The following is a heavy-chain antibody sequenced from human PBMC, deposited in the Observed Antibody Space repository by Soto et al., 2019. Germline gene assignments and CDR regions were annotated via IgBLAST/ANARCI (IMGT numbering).Heavy chain of an antibody. V-gene: IGHV4-34*01. D-gene: IGHD3-16*01. Sequence: SETLSLTCAVYGGSFSGYYWSWIRQPPGKGLEWIGEINHSGSTNYNPSLKSRVTISVDTSKNQFSLKLSSVTAADTAVYYCARGGINDYYYGMDVWGQGTTVTV. J-gene: IGHJ6*02. CDR3: ARGGINDYYYGMDV. CDR1: GGSFSGYY. CDR2: INHSGST.